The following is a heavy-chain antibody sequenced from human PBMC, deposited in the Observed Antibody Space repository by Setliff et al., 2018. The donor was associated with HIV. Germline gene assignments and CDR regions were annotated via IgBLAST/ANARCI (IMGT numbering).Heavy chain of an antibody. V-gene: IGHV4-39*01. CDR1: GGSISTNNYY. J-gene: IGHJ5*01. Sequence: ETLSLTCTVSGGSISTNNYYWAWIRQPPGKGPEWIGTIDYSGNTYYNASLRSRAIISGDMSKNQFSLNLNSVTASETAVYYCARHRYRFGIDSWGQGALVTVSS. CDR2: IDYSGNT. D-gene: IGHD3-16*01. CDR3: ARHRYRFGIDS.